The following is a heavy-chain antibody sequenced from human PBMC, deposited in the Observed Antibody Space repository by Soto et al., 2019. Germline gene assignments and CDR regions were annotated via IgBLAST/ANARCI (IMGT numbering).Heavy chain of an antibody. CDR3: ARTSSTDYGDKNYYYYYGMDV. D-gene: IGHD4-17*01. J-gene: IGHJ6*02. CDR1: GGTFSSYA. Sequence: QVQLVQSGAEVKKPGSSVKVSCKASGGTFSSYAISWVRQAPGQGLEWMGGIIPIFGTANYAQKFQGRVTMTADESTSTAYMELSSLRSEDTAVYYCARTSSTDYGDKNYYYYYGMDVWGQGTTVTVSS. CDR2: IIPIFGTA. V-gene: IGHV1-69*01.